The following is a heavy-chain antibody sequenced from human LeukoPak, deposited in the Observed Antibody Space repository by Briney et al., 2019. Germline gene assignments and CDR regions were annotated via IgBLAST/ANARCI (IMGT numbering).Heavy chain of an antibody. V-gene: IGHV3-13*01. D-gene: IGHD3-3*01. CDR2: IGTAGDT. Sequence: GGSLRLSCAASGFTFSSYDMHWVRQATGKGLEWVSAIGTAGDTYYPGSVKGRFTISRENAKNSLYLQMNSLRAEDTAVYYCAKVGLRFLEWLFGYFDYWGQGTLVTVSS. CDR3: AKVGLRFLEWLFGYFDY. CDR1: GFTFSSYD. J-gene: IGHJ4*02.